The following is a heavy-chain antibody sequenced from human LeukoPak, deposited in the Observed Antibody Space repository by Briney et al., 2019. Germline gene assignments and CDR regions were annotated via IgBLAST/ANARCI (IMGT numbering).Heavy chain of an antibody. V-gene: IGHV3-23*01. Sequence: GGSLRLSCAASGFTFSSHAMNWVRQAPGKGLEWVSSLSESGETTDYADSVKGRFTIPRDNSKNTLYLQMNSLRAEDTAVYYCAKQWLVGNWGQGTLVTVSS. CDR1: GFTFSSHA. J-gene: IGHJ4*02. CDR2: LSESGETT. D-gene: IGHD6-19*01. CDR3: AKQWLVGN.